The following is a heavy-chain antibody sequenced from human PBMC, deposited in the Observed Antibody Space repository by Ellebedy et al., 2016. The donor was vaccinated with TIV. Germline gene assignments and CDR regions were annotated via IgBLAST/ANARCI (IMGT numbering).Heavy chain of an antibody. CDR2: IYGSGIT. CDR1: GGSMSTYY. CDR3: ATGARWEDPPHF. Sequence: MPSETLSLTCTVSTVSGGSMSTYYWSWIRQPPGKGLEWIGCIYGSGITNYNPSLQSRVTISTDMSKNQLSLKLTSVTAADTAIYYCATGARWEDPPHFWGQGTLVAVSS. J-gene: IGHJ4*02. D-gene: IGHD1-26*01. V-gene: IGHV4-59*01.